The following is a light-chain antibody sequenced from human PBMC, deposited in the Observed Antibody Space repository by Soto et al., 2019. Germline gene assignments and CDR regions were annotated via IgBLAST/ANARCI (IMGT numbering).Light chain of an antibody. CDR3: QQYNSCPRT. CDR1: QSISIN. V-gene: IGKV3-15*01. J-gene: IGKJ1*01. CDR2: GAS. Sequence: EIVMTQSPATLSVSPGERATLSCWASQSISINLAWYQQRPGQAPRLLIYGASSRSTGIPARFSGSGSGTEFTLTIYGLQSEDFAFYYCQQYNSCPRTFGQGTKVEIK.